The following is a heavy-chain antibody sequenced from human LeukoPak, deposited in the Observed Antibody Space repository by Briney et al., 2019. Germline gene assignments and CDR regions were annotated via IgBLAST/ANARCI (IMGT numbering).Heavy chain of an antibody. CDR1: GYTFTSYG. J-gene: IGHJ5*02. CDR3: ARDNSVRDEAWWFNP. Sequence: GASVKASCKASGYTFTSYGISWVRQAPGQGLEWMGWISAYNGNTNYAQKLQGRVTLTRDMSTSTDYLELSSLRSEDTAVYYCARDNSVRDEAWWFNPWGQGTLVTVSS. D-gene: IGHD5-24*01. CDR2: ISAYNGNT. V-gene: IGHV1-18*01.